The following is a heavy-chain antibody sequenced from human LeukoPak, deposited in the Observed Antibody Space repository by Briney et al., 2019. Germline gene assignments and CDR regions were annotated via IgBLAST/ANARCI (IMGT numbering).Heavy chain of an antibody. Sequence: SETLSLTCTVSGGSISSYYWSWIRQPPGKGLEWIGYIYYSGSTNYNPSLKSRVTISVDTSKNQFSLKLSSVTAADTAVYYCATHPGCYGDYHFDYWGQGTLVTVSS. CDR1: GGSISSYY. J-gene: IGHJ4*02. V-gene: IGHV4-59*08. CDR3: ATHPGCYGDYHFDY. CDR2: IYYSGST. D-gene: IGHD4-17*01.